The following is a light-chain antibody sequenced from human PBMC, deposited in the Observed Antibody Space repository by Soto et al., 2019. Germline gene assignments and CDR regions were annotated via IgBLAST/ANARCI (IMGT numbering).Light chain of an antibody. CDR3: QQYGSSPWT. CDR2: GTS. V-gene: IGKV3-20*01. Sequence: IVLTQSPGTLSLSPGERGPLSCMASQSVSSSYLAWYQQKPGQAPRLLIYGTSSRATGIPDRFSGSGSGTDFTITINRLETEDFVIYYCQQYGSSPWTVGPATKVEIK. J-gene: IGKJ1*01. CDR1: QSVSSSY.